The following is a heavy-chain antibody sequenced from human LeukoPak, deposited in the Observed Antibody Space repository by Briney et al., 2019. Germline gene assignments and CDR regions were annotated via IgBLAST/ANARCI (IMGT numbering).Heavy chain of an antibody. J-gene: IGHJ6*03. V-gene: IGHV4-34*01. D-gene: IGHD3-3*01. CDR3: ARVSPYTVFGVLTYYYYYMDV. Sequence: SETLSLTCAVYGGSFSGYYWSWIRQPPGKGLEWIGEINHSGSTNYNPSLKSRVTISVDTSKNQFSLKLSSVTAADTAVYYCARVSPYTVFGVLTYYYYYMDVWGKGTPVTVSS. CDR2: INHSGST. CDR1: GGSFSGYY.